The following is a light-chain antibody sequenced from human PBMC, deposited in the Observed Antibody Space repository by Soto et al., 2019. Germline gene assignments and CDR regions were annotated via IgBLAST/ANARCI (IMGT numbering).Light chain of an antibody. Sequence: QSVLTQPPSVSAASGQKVTISCSGGSSKIGKNYVSWYQQLPGTAPKLLIYETNKRPSGIPDRFSGSKSGTSATLGISGLETGDEAHYYCGTWDTSLTVVLFGGGTKLTVL. V-gene: IGLV1-51*02. CDR2: ETN. CDR3: GTWDTSLTVVL. J-gene: IGLJ2*01. CDR1: SSKIGKNY.